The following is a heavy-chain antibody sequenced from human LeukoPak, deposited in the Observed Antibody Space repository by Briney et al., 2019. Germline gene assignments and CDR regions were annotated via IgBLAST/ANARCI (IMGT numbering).Heavy chain of an antibody. CDR1: GFTFSSYA. Sequence: GGSLRLSCAASGFTFSSYAMHWVLQAPGNGLEWVAVISYDGSNKYYADSVKGRFTISRDNSKNTLYLQMNSLRAEDTAVYYCARDWLVVGAHLDYWGQGTLVTVSS. D-gene: IGHD1-26*01. J-gene: IGHJ4*02. CDR2: ISYDGSNK. V-gene: IGHV3-30-3*01. CDR3: ARDWLVVGAHLDY.